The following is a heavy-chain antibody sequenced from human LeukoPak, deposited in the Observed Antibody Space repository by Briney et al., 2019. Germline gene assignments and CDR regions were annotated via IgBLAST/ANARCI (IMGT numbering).Heavy chain of an antibody. J-gene: IGHJ3*02. CDR3: ARTRPRITIFGVVSQNDAFDI. D-gene: IGHD3-3*01. V-gene: IGHV4-31*03. Sequence: SETLSLTCTVSGGSISSGGYYWSWIRQHPGKGLEWIGYIYYSGSTYYNPSLKSRVTISVDTSKNQFSLKLSSVTAADTAVYYCARTRPRITIFGVVSQNDAFDIWGQGTMVTVSS. CDR1: GGSISSGGYY. CDR2: IYYSGST.